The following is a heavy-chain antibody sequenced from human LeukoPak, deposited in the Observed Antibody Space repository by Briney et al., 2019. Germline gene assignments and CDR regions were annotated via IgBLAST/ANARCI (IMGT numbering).Heavy chain of an antibody. CDR2: ISYDGSNK. CDR1: GFTFSSYA. V-gene: IGHV3-30*01. D-gene: IGHD2-2*01. J-gene: IGHJ4*02. CDR3: ARQYQLLYFDY. Sequence: GGSLRLSCAASGFTFSSYAMRWVRQAPGKGVEWVGVISYDGSNKYYADSVKGRFTISRDNSKNTLYLQMNSLRAEDTAVYYCARQYQLLYFDYWGQGTLVTVSS.